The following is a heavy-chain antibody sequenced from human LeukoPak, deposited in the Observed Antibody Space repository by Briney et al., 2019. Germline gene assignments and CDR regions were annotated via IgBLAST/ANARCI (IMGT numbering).Heavy chain of an antibody. D-gene: IGHD3-9*01. V-gene: IGHV3-74*01. CDR2: INSDGSST. CDR1: GFTFSSYW. J-gene: IGHJ4*02. CDR3: ARDRKILTGYYDFDY. Sequence: PGGSLRLSCAASGFTFSSYWMHWVRQAPGKGLVWVSRINSDGSSTSYADSGKGRFTISRDNAKNTLYLQMNSLRAEDTAVYYCARDRKILTGYYDFDYWGQGTLVTVSS.